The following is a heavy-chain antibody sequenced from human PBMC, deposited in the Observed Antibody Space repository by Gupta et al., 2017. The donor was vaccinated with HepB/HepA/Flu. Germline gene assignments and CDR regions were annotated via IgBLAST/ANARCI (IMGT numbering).Heavy chain of an antibody. Sequence: QVQLVESGGGVVQPGSSLRLSCASSRFTFCRYGMHWVRQAPGKGLEWVAVRSYDGSNKYYADSVKGRFTISRDNSKNTLYLQMNSLRAEDTAVYYCAKDPHNYGDYDYFDYWGQGTLVTVSS. D-gene: IGHD4-17*01. J-gene: IGHJ4*02. CDR1: RFTFCRYG. V-gene: IGHV3-30*18. CDR3: AKDPHNYGDYDYFDY. CDR2: RSYDGSNK.